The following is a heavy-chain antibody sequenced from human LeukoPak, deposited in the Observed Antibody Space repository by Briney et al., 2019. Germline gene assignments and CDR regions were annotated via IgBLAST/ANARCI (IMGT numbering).Heavy chain of an antibody. Sequence: GGSLRLSCAASGFTFSNYWMHWVRQVPGKGLVWVSRINDDGSATFYADSVKGRFTISRDNAKNSVYLQMNSLRAEDTAVYYCARDKLVGDSNFDSWGQGTLVTVST. V-gene: IGHV3-74*01. D-gene: IGHD1-26*01. CDR2: INDDGSAT. J-gene: IGHJ4*02. CDR1: GFTFSNYW. CDR3: ARDKLVGDSNFDS.